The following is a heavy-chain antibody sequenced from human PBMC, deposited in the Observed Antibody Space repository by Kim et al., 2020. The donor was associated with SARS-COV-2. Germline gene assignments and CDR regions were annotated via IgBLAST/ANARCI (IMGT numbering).Heavy chain of an antibody. CDR3: SREKGHYDILSGYYISNWCDP. D-gene: IGHD3-9*01. Sequence: GGSLRLSCAASGFTFSSYAMHWVRQAPGKGLEWVAVISYDGSNKYYADSVKGRFTISRDNSKNTLYLQMNSLRAEDTAVYYCSREKGHYDILSGYYISNWCDPWGPGTLVTVSS. V-gene: IGHV3-30*04. CDR2: ISYDGSNK. CDR1: GFTFSSYA. J-gene: IGHJ5*02.